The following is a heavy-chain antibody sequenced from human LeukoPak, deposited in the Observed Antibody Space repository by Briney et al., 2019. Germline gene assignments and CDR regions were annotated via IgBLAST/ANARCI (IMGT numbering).Heavy chain of an antibody. D-gene: IGHD5-24*01. CDR1: GFTFSSYA. J-gene: IGHJ5*02. Sequence: GGSLRLSCAASGFTFSSYAMHWVRQAPGKGLEWVAVISYDGSNKYYADSVKGRFTISRDNSKNTLYLQMNSLRAEDTAVYYCAKLQKLGYSSSDPWGQGTLVTVSS. CDR3: AKLQKLGYSSSDP. V-gene: IGHV3-30-3*02. CDR2: ISYDGSNK.